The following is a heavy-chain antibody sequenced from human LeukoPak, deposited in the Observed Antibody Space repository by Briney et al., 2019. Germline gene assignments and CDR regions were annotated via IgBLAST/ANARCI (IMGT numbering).Heavy chain of an antibody. CDR2: IGSSSRTI. CDR1: GFTFSTYN. D-gene: IGHD2/OR15-2a*01. V-gene: IGHV3-48*01. Sequence: GGSLRLSSAASGFTFSTYNMNWVRPAPGKGLEWVSYIGSSSRTIYYADSVKGRFTISRDNAKNSLYLQMNSLRVEDTAVYYCARAFGYWGQGTLVTVSS. J-gene: IGHJ4*02. CDR3: ARAFGY.